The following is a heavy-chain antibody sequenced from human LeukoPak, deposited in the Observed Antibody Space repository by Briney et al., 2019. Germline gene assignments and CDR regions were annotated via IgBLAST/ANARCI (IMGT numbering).Heavy chain of an antibody. CDR3: ARDLAAAGHPPGY. Sequence: KASETLSLTCTVSGGSISSGGYYWSWIRQPPGKGLEWIGYIYHSGSTYYNPSLKSRVTISVDRSKNQFSLKLSSVTAADTAVYYCARDLAAAGHPPGYWGQGTLVTVSS. V-gene: IGHV4-30-2*01. D-gene: IGHD6-13*01. J-gene: IGHJ4*02. CDR2: IYHSGST. CDR1: GGSISSGGYY.